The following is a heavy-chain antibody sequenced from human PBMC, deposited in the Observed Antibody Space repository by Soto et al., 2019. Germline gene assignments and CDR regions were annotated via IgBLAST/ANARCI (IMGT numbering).Heavy chain of an antibody. V-gene: IGHV4-4*02. Sequence: SETLSLTCAVSGGSISRSNWWSWVRQPPGKGLEWIGEIYHSGSTNYHPSLKSRVTISVDKSKNQFSLKLTSLTAADTAVYYCARSIIFDWLFFDNGGQGTLVTVS. CDR3: ARSIIFDWLFFDN. J-gene: IGHJ4*02. CDR2: IYHSGST. CDR1: GGSISRSNW. D-gene: IGHD3-9*01.